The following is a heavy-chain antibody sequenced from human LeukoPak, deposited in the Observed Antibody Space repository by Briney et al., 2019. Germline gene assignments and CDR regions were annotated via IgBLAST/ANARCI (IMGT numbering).Heavy chain of an antibody. Sequence: SGGSLRLSCVASGFTFSSHGMHWVRQAPGKGLEWVVVIWYDGSHRYYPDSVKGRFTISRDNSKNTLFLQMDSLRVDDTAVYYCARGRATYDLWSAFDIWGQGTMVTVSS. J-gene: IGHJ3*02. D-gene: IGHD5-12*01. CDR3: ARGRATYDLWSAFDI. CDR1: GFTFSSHG. CDR2: IWYDGSHR. V-gene: IGHV3-33*01.